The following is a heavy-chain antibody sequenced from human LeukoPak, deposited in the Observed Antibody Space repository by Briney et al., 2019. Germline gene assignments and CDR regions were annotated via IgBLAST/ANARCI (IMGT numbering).Heavy chain of an antibody. CDR2: IYTSGST. V-gene: IGHV4-4*07. CDR3: ARDVRDYGSGSFTYYFDY. Sequence: SETLSLTCTVSGGSISNYYWSWIRQPAGKGLEWIGLIYTSGSTNYNPSLKSRVTMSVDTSKNQFSLKLSSVTAADTAVYYCARDVRDYGSGSFTYYFDYWGQGTLVTASS. CDR1: GGSISNYY. J-gene: IGHJ4*02. D-gene: IGHD3-10*01.